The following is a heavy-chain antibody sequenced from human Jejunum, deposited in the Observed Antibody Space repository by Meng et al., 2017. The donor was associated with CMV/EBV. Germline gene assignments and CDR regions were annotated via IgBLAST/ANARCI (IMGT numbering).Heavy chain of an antibody. CDR1: GFTFSTYA. D-gene: IGHD6-6*01. Sequence: EVLPLESAGALIPPGGPLRLSCAASGFTFSTYAMTWVRQAPGKGLEWVSTVSQGGTITYYADSVKGRFTISRDNSKNTLYVQMNSLRAEDTAVYYCAKLHPSTTSSFFDYWGQGTLVTVSS. J-gene: IGHJ4*02. CDR2: VSQGGTIT. V-gene: IGHV3-23*01. CDR3: AKLHPSTTSSFFDY.